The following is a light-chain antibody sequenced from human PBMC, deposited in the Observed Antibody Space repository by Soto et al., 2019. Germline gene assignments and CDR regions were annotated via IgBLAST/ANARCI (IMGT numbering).Light chain of an antibody. CDR3: QQSYSTPQT. CDR2: AAS. CDR1: QSISNY. Sequence: DIQMTQSPSSLSASVGDRVTITCRASQSISNYLNWYQQKPGKAPKLLMYAASSLQSGVPPRFSGSGSGTDFTLTISSLQPEDFATYYCQQSYSTPQTFGQGTKVEIQ. J-gene: IGKJ1*01. V-gene: IGKV1-39*01.